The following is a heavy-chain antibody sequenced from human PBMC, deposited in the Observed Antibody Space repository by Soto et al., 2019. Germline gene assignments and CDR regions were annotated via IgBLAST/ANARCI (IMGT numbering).Heavy chain of an antibody. D-gene: IGHD3-16*01. CDR3: ARGAYDYIWGSYPYYFDY. J-gene: IGHJ4*02. CDR1: GGSISSYY. CDR2: IYYSGST. V-gene: IGHV4-59*08. Sequence: SETLSLTCTVSGGSISSYYWSWIRQPPGKGLEWIGYIYYSGSTNYNPSLKSRVTISVDTSKNQFSLKLSSVTAADTAVYYCARGAYDYIWGSYPYYFDYWGRGTLVTVSS.